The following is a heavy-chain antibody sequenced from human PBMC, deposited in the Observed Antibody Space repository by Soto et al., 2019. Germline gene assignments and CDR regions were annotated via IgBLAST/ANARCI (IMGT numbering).Heavy chain of an antibody. J-gene: IGHJ4*01. V-gene: IGHV5-51*01. Sequence: CESLNISFKWSGYTFTNYYIGWVRQMPGKGLEWMGIIYPGDSETTYSPSFQGQVTFSVDKSLNIAYLQFSSLKASDTAIYYCSITRHYHGAAFDSWGHGTLVTVSS. CDR3: SITRHYHGAAFDS. CDR1: GYTFTNYY. CDR2: IYPGDSET. D-gene: IGHD3-10*01.